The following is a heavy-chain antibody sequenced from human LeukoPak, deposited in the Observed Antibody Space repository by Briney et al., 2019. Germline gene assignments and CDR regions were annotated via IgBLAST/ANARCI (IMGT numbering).Heavy chain of an antibody. V-gene: IGHV4-4*07. J-gene: IGHJ6*02. D-gene: IGHD3-10*01. CDR2: IYTSGST. Sequence: SETLSLTCTVSGGSISSYYWSWIRQPAGKGLEWIGRIYTSGSTNYNPSLKSRVTMSVDTSKNQFSLKLSSVTAADTAVYYCARDKFMVRGSHLYYGVDVWGQGTTVTVSS. CDR3: ARDKFMVRGSHLYYGVDV. CDR1: GGSISSYY.